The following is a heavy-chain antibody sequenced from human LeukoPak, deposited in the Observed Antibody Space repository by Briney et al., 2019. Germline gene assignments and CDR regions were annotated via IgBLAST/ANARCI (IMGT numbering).Heavy chain of an antibody. D-gene: IGHD1-14*01. CDR3: AKKYNTGLDP. V-gene: IGHV3-21*04. Sequence: PGGSLRLSCAASAFSFSDYNMNWVRQAPGKGLEWVSSITSTGSYIYYADSVKGRFTISRDNSKNTLYLQMNSLRAEDTAVYYCAKKYNTGLDPWGQGTLVTVSS. CDR2: ITSTGSYI. J-gene: IGHJ5*02. CDR1: AFSFSDYN.